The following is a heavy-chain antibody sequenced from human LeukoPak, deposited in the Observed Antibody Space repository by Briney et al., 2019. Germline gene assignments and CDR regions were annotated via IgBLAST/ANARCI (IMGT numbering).Heavy chain of an antibody. J-gene: IGHJ6*02. V-gene: IGHV3-74*01. Sequence: GGSLRLSCAASGLTFSKYWMHWVRQAPGKGLVWISRINPDGSHTSYADSVKGRFTISRDNAKNTLYFQMNSLRAEDAAVYFCTRDSYISNVYYGMDVWGQGTTVTVSS. D-gene: IGHD1-26*01. CDR1: GLTFSKYW. CDR2: INPDGSHT. CDR3: TRDSYISNVYYGMDV.